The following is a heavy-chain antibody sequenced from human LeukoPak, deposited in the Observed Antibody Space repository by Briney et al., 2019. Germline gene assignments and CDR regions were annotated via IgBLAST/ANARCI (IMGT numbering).Heavy chain of an antibody. D-gene: IGHD6-19*01. J-gene: IGHJ4*02. CDR2: ISSSSSYI. CDR3: ARSIAVAGTAYYFDY. V-gene: IGHV3-21*01. Sequence: GGSLRLSCAASGFTFSSYSMNWVRQAPGKGLEWVSSISSSSSYIYYADSVKGRFTISRDNAKNSLYLQMNSLRAEDTAVYYCARSIAVAGTAYYFDYWGQGTLVTVSS. CDR1: GFTFSSYS.